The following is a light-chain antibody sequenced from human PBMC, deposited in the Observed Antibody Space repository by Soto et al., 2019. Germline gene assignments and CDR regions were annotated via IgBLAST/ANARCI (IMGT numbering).Light chain of an antibody. CDR1: QSVSSN. CDR2: GAS. CDR3: QQYNNWPLTIT. V-gene: IGKV3-15*01. J-gene: IGKJ5*01. Sequence: EIVMTQSPATLSVSPGERATLSCRASQSVSSNLAWDQQKPGQAPRLLIYGASTRATGIPARFSGSGSGTEFTLTISSLQSEDFAVYYCQQYNNWPLTITFGQGTRLEIK.